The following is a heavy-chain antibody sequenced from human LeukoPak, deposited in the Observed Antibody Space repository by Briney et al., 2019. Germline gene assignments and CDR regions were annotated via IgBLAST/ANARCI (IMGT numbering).Heavy chain of an antibody. CDR1: GGSISSSNW. V-gene: IGHV4-4*02. D-gene: IGHD3-9*01. J-gene: IGHJ4*02. CDR3: GGGGGDILTGYYHFLDY. Sequence: SGTLSLTCAVSGGSISSSNWWSWVRQPPGKGLEWIGEIYHSGSTNYNPSLKSRVTISVDKSKNQFSLKLSSVTAADTAVYYCGGGGGDILTGYYHFLDYWGQGTLVTVSS. CDR2: IYHSGST.